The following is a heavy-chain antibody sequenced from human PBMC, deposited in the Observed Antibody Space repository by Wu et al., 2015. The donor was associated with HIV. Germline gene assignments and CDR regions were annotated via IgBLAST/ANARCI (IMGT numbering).Heavy chain of an antibody. D-gene: IGHD5-12*01. V-gene: IGHV4-38-2*01. CDR1: GSSLRNDYY. CDR2: VHQSGST. Sequence: QVQLRESGPGLLKPSETLSLTCAVSGSSLRNDYYWGWIRQPPGKGLEWIATVHQSGSTYYNPSLKSRVTISIDMSKNQFSLRLNSVTAADTAVYYCARAEGYTGYDYYYYYGMDVWGQGTTVTVSS. CDR3: ARAEGYTGYDYYYYYGMDV. J-gene: IGHJ6*02.